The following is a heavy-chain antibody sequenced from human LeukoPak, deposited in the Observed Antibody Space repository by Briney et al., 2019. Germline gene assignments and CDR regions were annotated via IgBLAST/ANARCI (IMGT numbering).Heavy chain of an antibody. Sequence: PGGSLRLSCAASGFTFSTYGMHWVRQAPGKRLEWVAVIWYDGTNEYYADSVKGRFTISRDNSKNTLYLQMNSLRAEDTALYFCARDYGSGMGVDISYYHYGMDVRGQGTTVTVSS. CDR1: GFTFSTYG. V-gene: IGHV3-33*01. D-gene: IGHD3-10*01. CDR2: IWYDGTNE. J-gene: IGHJ6*02. CDR3: ARDYGSGMGVDISYYHYGMDV.